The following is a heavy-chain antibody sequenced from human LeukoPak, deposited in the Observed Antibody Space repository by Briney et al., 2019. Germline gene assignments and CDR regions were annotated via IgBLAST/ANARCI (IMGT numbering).Heavy chain of an antibody. Sequence: PSETLSLTCAVYGGSFSGYYWSWIRQPPGKGLEWIGEINHSGSTNYNPSLKSRVTISVDTSKNQFSLKLSSVTAADTAVYYCARLVADYYDSRNWFDPWGQGTLVTVSS. CDR2: INHSGST. CDR3: ARLVADYYDSRNWFDP. V-gene: IGHV4-34*01. D-gene: IGHD3-22*01. CDR1: GGSFSGYY. J-gene: IGHJ5*02.